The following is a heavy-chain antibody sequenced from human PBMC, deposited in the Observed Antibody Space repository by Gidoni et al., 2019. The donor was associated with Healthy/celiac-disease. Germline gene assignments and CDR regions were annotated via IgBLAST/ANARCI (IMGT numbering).Heavy chain of an antibody. V-gene: IGHV3-23*01. CDR3: AKDFPRGLSIVVVPAAQQI. CDR2: ISGSGGST. Sequence: EVQLLESGGGLVQPGGSLTLSCADSGFTFSSSSMRWVRQAPGKGLEWVSAISGSGGSTYYADSVKGRFTISRDNSKNTLYLQMNSLRAEDTAVYYCAKDFPRGLSIVVVPAAQQIWGQGTMVTVSS. CDR1: GFTFSSSS. J-gene: IGHJ3*02. D-gene: IGHD2-2*01.